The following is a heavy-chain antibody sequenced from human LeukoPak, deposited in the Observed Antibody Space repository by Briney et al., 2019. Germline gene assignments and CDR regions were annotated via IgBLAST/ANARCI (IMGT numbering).Heavy chain of an antibody. V-gene: IGHV5-51*01. CDR1: GYSFTSYW. J-gene: IGHJ5*02. CDR3: ARHRRGYSYGLNWFDP. CDR2: IYPGDSDT. Sequence: GESLNISCKGSGYSFTSYWIGWVRQMPGKGLEWMGIIYPGDSDTRYSPSFQGQVTISADKSISTAYLQWSSLKASDTAMYYCARHRRGYSYGLNWFDPWGQGTLVTVSS. D-gene: IGHD5-18*01.